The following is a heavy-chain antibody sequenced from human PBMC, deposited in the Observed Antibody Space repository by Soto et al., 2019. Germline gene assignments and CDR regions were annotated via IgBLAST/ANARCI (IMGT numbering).Heavy chain of an antibody. J-gene: IGHJ4*02. CDR2: AWFDGSVD. D-gene: IGHD6-19*01. CDR1: GFTFSDYG. CDR3: ARDGAHIDRSGKFDY. V-gene: IGHV3-33*01. Sequence: QVHLVESWGGVVQPGRSLRLSCVASGFTFSDYGLNWVRQAPCKGLEWVAIAWFDGSVDFYADSVKGRFTISRDNSKNTVYLQMSSLRDEDTAIYFCARDGAHIDRSGKFDYWGQGTQVTVSS.